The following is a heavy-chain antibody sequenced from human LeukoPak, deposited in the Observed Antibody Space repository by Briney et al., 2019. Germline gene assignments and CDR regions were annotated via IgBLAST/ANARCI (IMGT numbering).Heavy chain of an antibody. V-gene: IGHV3-23*01. D-gene: IGHD6-19*01. CDR2: ISGSGGST. CDR3: ASWQGYNSGWYGVDY. CDR1: GLTFSRFA. Sequence: GGSLRLSCAASGLTFSRFAMNRVRQAPGKGLEWVSAISGSGGSTYYADSVKGRFTISRDNSKNTLYLQMNSVRAEDTAVYYCASWQGYNSGWYGVDYGGQGTLVSVSS. J-gene: IGHJ4*02.